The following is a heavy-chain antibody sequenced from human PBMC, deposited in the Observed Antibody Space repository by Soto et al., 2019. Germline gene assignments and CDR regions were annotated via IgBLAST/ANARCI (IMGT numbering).Heavy chain of an antibody. CDR1: GYTKTGDA. D-gene: IGHD1-26*01. Sequence: VSLKRACKSSGYTKTGDAGRWGSQKPGQRLEWMGWINAGNGNTKYSQKFQGRVTITRDTSASTAYMELSSLRSEDTAVYYCERDFTGSYLGLDYWGQGTLVTVSS. CDR3: ERDFTGSYLGLDY. V-gene: IGHV1-3*01. J-gene: IGHJ4*02. CDR2: INAGNGNT.